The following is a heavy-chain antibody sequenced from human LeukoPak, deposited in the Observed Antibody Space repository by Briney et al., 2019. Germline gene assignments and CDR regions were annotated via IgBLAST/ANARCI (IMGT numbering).Heavy chain of an antibody. CDR1: GFTFRSYE. J-gene: IGHJ4*02. D-gene: IGHD3-10*02. CDR2: IDSSASTK. V-gene: IGHV3-48*03. Sequence: GGSLRLSCAASGFTFRSYEMNWVRLAPGKGREWVSFIDSSASTKYYADSVKGRFTISRDNAKNSLHLQMNSLRVEDTAVYYCKRVLVTMSHWGQGTLVTVSS. CDR3: KRVLVTMSH.